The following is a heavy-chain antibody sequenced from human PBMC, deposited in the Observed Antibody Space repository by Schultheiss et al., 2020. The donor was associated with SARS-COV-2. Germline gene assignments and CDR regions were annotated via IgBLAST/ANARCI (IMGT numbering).Heavy chain of an antibody. CDR3: ARGQQWLAKDFDY. Sequence: GGSLRLSCAASGFTFSSYGMHWVRQAPGKGLEWVAVISYDGTKKYYADSVKGRFTISRDNSKNTLYLQMNSLRAEDTAVYYCARGQQWLAKDFDYWGQGTLVTVSS. D-gene: IGHD6-19*01. CDR1: GFTFSSYG. V-gene: IGHV3-30*03. J-gene: IGHJ4*02. CDR2: ISYDGTKK.